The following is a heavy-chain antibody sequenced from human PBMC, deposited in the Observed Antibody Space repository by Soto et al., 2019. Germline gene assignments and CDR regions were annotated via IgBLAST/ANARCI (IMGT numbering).Heavy chain of an antibody. Sequence: QVQLVESGGGVVQPGRSLRLSCAASGFTFNRYGMHWVRQAPGKGLEWVAVIWYDGSSEYYADSVKGRFTISRDNSKNTLFLQMNSLRDEDTAVYYCARGVDYFDYWGQGTLVTVSS. V-gene: IGHV3-33*01. CDR1: GFTFNRYG. J-gene: IGHJ4*02. CDR3: ARGVDYFDY. CDR2: IWYDGSSE.